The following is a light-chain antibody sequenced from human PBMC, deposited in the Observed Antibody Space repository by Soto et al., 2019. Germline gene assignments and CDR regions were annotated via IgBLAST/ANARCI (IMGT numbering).Light chain of an antibody. Sequence: QSVLTQPASVSGSPGQSITISCTGTSSDVGGYIYVSWYQQHPGKAPKLMIYDVNNRPLGVSNRFSGSKSGNTASLTISGLQTEDEADYYCVSYTTSTSYVFGSGTKLTVL. CDR1: SSDVGGYIY. CDR2: DVN. J-gene: IGLJ1*01. V-gene: IGLV2-14*03. CDR3: VSYTTSTSYV.